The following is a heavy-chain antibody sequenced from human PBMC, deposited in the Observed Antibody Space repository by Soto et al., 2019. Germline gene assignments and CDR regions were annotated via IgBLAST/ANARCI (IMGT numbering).Heavy chain of an antibody. CDR2: IWYDGSNK. D-gene: IGHD1-1*01. Sequence: QVQLVESGGGVVQPGRSLRLSCGASGFTFNSHGMHWVRQAPGKGLEWVAVIWYDGSNKYYADSVKGRFTISRDNSKNPVYLQMNSLRVEDTAVYYCARWGDNKVFDYWGQGTLVTVSS. J-gene: IGHJ4*02. CDR3: ARWGDNKVFDY. V-gene: IGHV3-33*01. CDR1: GFTFNSHG.